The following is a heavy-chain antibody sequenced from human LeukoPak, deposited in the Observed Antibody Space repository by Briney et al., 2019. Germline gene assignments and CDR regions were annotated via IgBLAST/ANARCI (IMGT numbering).Heavy chain of an antibody. CDR1: GYTFTGYY. D-gene: IGHD3-16*02. CDR3: ARGAVWGSYRFGLDY. J-gene: IGHJ4*02. CDR2: INPNSGGT. V-gene: IGHV1-2*02. Sequence: ASVKVSCKASGYTFTGYYMHWVRQAPGQGLEWMGWINPNSGGTNYAQKFQGRVTMTRNTSISTAYMELSSLRSEDTAVYYCARGAVWGSYRFGLDYWGQGTLVTVSS.